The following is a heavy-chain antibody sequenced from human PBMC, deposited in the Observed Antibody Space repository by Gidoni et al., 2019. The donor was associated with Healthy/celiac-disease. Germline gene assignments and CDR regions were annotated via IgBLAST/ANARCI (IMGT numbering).Heavy chain of an antibody. Sequence: QVQLQESGPGLVKPSQTLSLTCTVSGGSISRGGYYWSWIRQHPGKGLEWIGYIYYSGSTYYNPSLKSRVTISVDTSKNQFSLKLSSVTAADTAVYYCARTVAHDYGNFDYWGQGTLVTVSS. CDR1: GGSISRGGYY. CDR3: ARTVAHDYGNFDY. CDR2: IYYSGST. V-gene: IGHV4-31*03. D-gene: IGHD4-17*01. J-gene: IGHJ4*02.